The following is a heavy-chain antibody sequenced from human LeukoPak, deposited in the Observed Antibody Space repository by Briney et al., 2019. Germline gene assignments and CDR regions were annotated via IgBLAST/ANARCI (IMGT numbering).Heavy chain of an antibody. CDR3: ARASFSSPGNFDY. CDR2: VYHTGST. CDR1: GGSISTHY. D-gene: IGHD2/OR15-2a*01. V-gene: IGHV4-59*11. Sequence: PSETLSLTCIVSGGSISTHYRSWIRQAPGKGLEWIGYVYHTGSTKYNPSLESRITISVDTSKNQFSLNLNSLTAADTAVYYCARASFSSPGNFDYWGQGTLVAVSS. J-gene: IGHJ4*02.